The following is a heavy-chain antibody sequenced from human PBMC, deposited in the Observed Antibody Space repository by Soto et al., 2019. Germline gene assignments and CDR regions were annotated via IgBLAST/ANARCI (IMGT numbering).Heavy chain of an antibody. CDR3: ARANYDFWSGYSNYFGMDV. J-gene: IGHJ6*02. Sequence: GGSLRLSCAASGFTFSNYTMNWVRQAPGKGLEWVSAISSSSIYIYYADSVEGRFTISRDNAKNSLYLQMNSLGAEDTAVYYCARANYDFWSGYSNYFGMDVWGQGTTVTVSS. CDR2: ISSSSIYI. CDR1: GFTFSNYT. D-gene: IGHD3-3*01. V-gene: IGHV3-21*01.